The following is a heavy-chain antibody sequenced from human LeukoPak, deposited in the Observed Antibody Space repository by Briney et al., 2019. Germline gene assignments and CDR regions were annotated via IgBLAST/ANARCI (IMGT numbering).Heavy chain of an antibody. D-gene: IGHD2-2*01. J-gene: IGHJ5*02. CDR2: IYYSGST. V-gene: IGHV4-39*01. CDR3: ARRLRILVAPGGWFDP. Sequence: SETLSLTCTVSGYSISSSSYYWGWIRQPPGKGLEWIGTIYYSGSTYFNPSLKSRVTISVDTSKNQFSLKLSSVTAADTAVYYCARRLRILVAPGGWFDPWGPGTLVTVSS. CDR1: GYSISSSSYY.